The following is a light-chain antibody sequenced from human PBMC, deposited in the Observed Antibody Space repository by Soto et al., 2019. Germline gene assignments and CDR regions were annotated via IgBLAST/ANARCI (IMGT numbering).Light chain of an antibody. CDR2: DVS. CDR3: CSYGGGYTWV. CDR1: SGDVGGYNF. J-gene: IGLJ3*02. V-gene: IGLV2-11*01. Sequence: QSALTQPRSVSGSPGQSVTISCTGASGDVGGYNFVSWYQQHPGKAPTLMIFDVSQRPSGVPDRFSGSKSGNTASLTISGLQAEDEADYYCCSYGGGYTWVFGGGTKLTVL.